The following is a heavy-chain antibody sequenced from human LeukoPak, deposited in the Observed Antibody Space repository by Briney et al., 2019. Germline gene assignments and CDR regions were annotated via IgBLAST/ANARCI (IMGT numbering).Heavy chain of an antibody. D-gene: IGHD6-19*01. CDR2: IYSDGTT. V-gene: IGHV3-53*01. CDR1: GFTVSSNY. Sequence: PGGSLRLSCTPSGFTVSSNYMSWVRQAPGKGLEWVSVIYSDGTTYYADSVKGRFTISRDNSKNTLYLQMNSLRAEDTAVYYCARERTYSSGWYNAFDIWGQGTMVTVSS. J-gene: IGHJ3*02. CDR3: ARERTYSSGWYNAFDI.